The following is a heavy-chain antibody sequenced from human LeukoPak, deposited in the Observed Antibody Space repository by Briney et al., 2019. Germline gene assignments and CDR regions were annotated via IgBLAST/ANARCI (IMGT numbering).Heavy chain of an antibody. V-gene: IGHV4-61*01. D-gene: IGHD6-19*01. CDR3: ARGGNGWLTDC. Sequence: TTSETLSLTCTVSGGTVSSGSYYLNWIRQPPGKGLEWIGYISYSGSTNYNPSLKSRVTISVDTSNNQFSLKLSSVNAADTAVYYCARGGNGWLTDCWGQGILVTVSS. J-gene: IGHJ4*02. CDR2: ISYSGST. CDR1: GGTVSSGSYY.